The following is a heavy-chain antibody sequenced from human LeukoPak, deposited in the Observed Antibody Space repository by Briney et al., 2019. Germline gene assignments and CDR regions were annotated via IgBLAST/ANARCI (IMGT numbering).Heavy chain of an antibody. D-gene: IGHD3-22*01. J-gene: IGHJ4*02. CDR2: ISANGDTT. CDR1: GFTFNYYA. CDR3: ATRGNSRGYFDN. V-gene: IGHV3-23*01. Sequence: GGSLRLSCAASGFTFNYYAMTWVRQAPGKGLECVSTISANGDTTYYADSVKGRFTVSRDSSENTLYMQMNRLRAEDTAVYYCATRGNSRGYFDNWGQGTLVTVSS.